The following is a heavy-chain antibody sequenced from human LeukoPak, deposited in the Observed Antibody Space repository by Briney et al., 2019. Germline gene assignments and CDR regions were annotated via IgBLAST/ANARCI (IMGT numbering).Heavy chain of an antibody. CDR3: ARAVVTHGLNY. CDR1: GFTFSSYA. CDR2: ISGSSSYI. V-gene: IGHV3-21*01. D-gene: IGHD4-23*01. J-gene: IGHJ4*02. Sequence: GGSLRLSCAASGFTFSSYAMSWVRQAPGKGLEWVSAISGSSSYIYYADSVKGRFTISRDNAKNSLYLQMNSLRAEDTAVYYCARAVVTHGLNYWGQGTLVTVSS.